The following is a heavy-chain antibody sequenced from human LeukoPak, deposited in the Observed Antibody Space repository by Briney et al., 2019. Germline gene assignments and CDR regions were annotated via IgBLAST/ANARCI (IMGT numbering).Heavy chain of an antibody. D-gene: IGHD6-13*01. J-gene: IGHJ4*02. CDR3: AKCESSSSHYRLLDY. V-gene: IGHV3-21*01. Sequence: GGSLRLSCEVSGFTFSTYSMNWVRQAPGKGLEWVSSISSSSSYIYYADSVKGRFTISRDNAKNSLYLQMNSLRAEDTAVYYCAKCESSSSHYRLLDYWGQGTLVTVSS. CDR2: ISSSSSYI. CDR1: GFTFSTYS.